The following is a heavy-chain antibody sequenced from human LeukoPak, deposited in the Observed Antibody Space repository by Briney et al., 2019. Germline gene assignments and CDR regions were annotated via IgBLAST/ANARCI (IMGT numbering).Heavy chain of an antibody. CDR2: ISGYNGNT. CDR1: GYTFTTYN. CDR3: ARAPTRYFDPYYYFYYYMDV. D-gene: IGHD3-9*01. Sequence: ASVKVSCKASGYTFTTYNINWVRQAPGQGLEWMGWISGYNGNTNYAQKLQGRVTMTTDTSTSTAYMELRSLRSDDTAVYYCARAPTRYFDPYYYFYYYMDVWGKGTTVTISS. J-gene: IGHJ6*03. V-gene: IGHV1-18*01.